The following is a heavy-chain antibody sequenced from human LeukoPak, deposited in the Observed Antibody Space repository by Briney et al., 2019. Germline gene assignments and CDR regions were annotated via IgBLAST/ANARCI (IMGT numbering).Heavy chain of an antibody. Sequence: GGSLRLSCAASGFTFSSYAMSWVRQAPDMGLEWVSVLSNGGTTYYADSVKGRFTISRDNSKNTVYLQMDSLRGEDTAVYYCAREPGTDYRKYYFDYWGQGTLVTVSS. D-gene: IGHD3/OR15-3a*01. CDR2: LSNGGTT. CDR1: GFTFSSYA. J-gene: IGHJ4*02. CDR3: AREPGTDYRKYYFDY. V-gene: IGHV3-53*01.